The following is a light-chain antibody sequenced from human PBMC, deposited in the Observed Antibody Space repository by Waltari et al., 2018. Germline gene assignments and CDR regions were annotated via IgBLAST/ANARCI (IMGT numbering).Light chain of an antibody. CDR3: CSYAGSYTFV. Sequence: QSALTQPRSVSGSPGQSVTISCTGTSSYVGGYHYVPWYQQHPGKAPKLIIYDVFERPSGVPDRFSGSKSGNTASLTVSGLQAEDEAEYYCCSYAGSYTFVFGTGTKVTVL. CDR1: SSYVGGYHY. J-gene: IGLJ1*01. CDR2: DVF. V-gene: IGLV2-11*01.